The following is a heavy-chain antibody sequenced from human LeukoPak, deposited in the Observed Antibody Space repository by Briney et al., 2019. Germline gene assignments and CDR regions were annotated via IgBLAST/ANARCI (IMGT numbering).Heavy chain of an antibody. CDR3: AKTGPSYCSGGSCYPYYFDY. J-gene: IGHJ4*02. V-gene: IGHV3-30*02. CDR1: GFTFSSYG. CDR2: IRYDGGNK. D-gene: IGHD2-15*01. Sequence: GGSLRLSCAASGFTFSSYGMHWVRQAPGKGLEWVAFIRYDGGNKYYADSVKGRFTISRDNSKNTLYLQMNSLRAEDTAVYYCAKTGPSYCSGGSCYPYYFDYWGQGTLVTVSS.